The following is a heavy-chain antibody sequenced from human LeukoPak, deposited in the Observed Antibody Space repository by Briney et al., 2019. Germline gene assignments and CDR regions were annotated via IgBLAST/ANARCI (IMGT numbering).Heavy chain of an antibody. D-gene: IGHD3-22*01. Sequence: PGGSLRLSCAASGFTFSSYAMSWVRQAPGKGLEWVSTISGSSGSTYYADSVKGRFTISRDNSKNTLYLQMNSLRAEDTAVCYCAKGVSSGYYLYYFDYWGQGTLVTVSS. CDR3: AKGVSSGYYLYYFDY. CDR2: ISGSSGST. V-gene: IGHV3-23*01. J-gene: IGHJ4*02. CDR1: GFTFSSYA.